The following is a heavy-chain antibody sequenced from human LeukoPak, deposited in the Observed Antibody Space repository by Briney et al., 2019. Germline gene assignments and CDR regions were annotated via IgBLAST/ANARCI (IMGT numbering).Heavy chain of an antibody. CDR1: GGSISSYY. Sequence: KPSETLSLTCTVSGGSISSYYWSWIRQPPGKGLEWIGYIYYSGSTNYNPSLKSRVTISVDTSKNQFSPKLSSVTAADTAVYYCARRRMRRADPFDYWGQGTLVTVSS. D-gene: IGHD2/OR15-2a*01. V-gene: IGHV4-59*08. CDR2: IYYSGST. CDR3: ARRRMRRADPFDY. J-gene: IGHJ4*02.